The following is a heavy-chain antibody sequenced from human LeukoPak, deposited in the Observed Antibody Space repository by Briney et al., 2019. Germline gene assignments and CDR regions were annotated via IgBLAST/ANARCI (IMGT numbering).Heavy chain of an antibody. CDR2: VNEVGGT. Sequence: SETLSLTCAVYIDSFSNYHWNWIRQTPSKGLEWIGEVNEVGGTNISPSLKSRVTISVDTSKNQFSLRLSSVTAADTAVYYCARTTESYDRSGYWVYYFDYWGQGTLVTVSS. V-gene: IGHV4-34*01. CDR1: IDSFSNYH. D-gene: IGHD3-22*01. J-gene: IGHJ4*02. CDR3: ARTTESYDRSGYWVYYFDY.